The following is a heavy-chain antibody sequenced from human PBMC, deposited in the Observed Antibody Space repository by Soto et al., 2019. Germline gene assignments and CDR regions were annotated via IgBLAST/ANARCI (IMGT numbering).Heavy chain of an antibody. D-gene: IGHD6-13*01. CDR3: GGQTSHSSPPPQ. V-gene: IGHV4-59*01. J-gene: IGHJ4*02. CDR1: GGSISSYY. CDR2: IYYSGST. Sequence: SLRCSVGGGSISSYYWSWIRQPPGKGLEWIGYIYYSGSTNYNPSLKSRVTISVDTSKNQFSLKLSSVTAADTAVYYCGGQTSHSSPPPQWGQGTLVTVSS.